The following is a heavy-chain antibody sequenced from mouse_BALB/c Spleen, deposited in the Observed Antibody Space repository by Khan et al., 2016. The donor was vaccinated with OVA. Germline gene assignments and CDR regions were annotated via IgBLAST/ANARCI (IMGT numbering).Heavy chain of an antibody. CDR2: ISAGGSI. CDR1: GYSLTRYG. CDR3: ARLEDM. J-gene: IGHJ2*01. Sequence: VQLKQSGPGLVPPSQSLSITCTAYGYSLTRYGVHWVRQPPRKGLEWLGLISAGGSINNNWALISRLSISKDNSKSQVFLKKNSLQTDDTAMYYCARLEDMWGQGTTLTVSS. V-gene: IGHV2-9*02.